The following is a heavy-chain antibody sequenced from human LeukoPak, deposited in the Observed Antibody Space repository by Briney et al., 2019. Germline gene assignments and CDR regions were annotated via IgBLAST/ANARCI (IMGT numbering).Heavy chain of an antibody. Sequence: SETLSLTCTVSGDSISSSRSYWGWIRQPPGKGLEWIGSIYYSGSTYYNTSLKSRVTISVDTSKNQFSLNLNSVTAADTAVYYCAGGIAAAGTRFDYWGQGTLVTVSS. D-gene: IGHD6-13*01. J-gene: IGHJ4*02. CDR1: GDSISSSRSY. CDR3: AGGIAAAGTRFDY. CDR2: IYYSGST. V-gene: IGHV4-39*01.